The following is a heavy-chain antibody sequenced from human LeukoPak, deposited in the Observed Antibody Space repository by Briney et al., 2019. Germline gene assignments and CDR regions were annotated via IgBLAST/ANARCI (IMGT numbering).Heavy chain of an antibody. J-gene: IGHJ4*01. CDR1: GFTFSDSY. Sequence: GSLRLSCAASGFTFSDSYMTWIRQTPGKGLEWPAYISGSSSDIYYADSVKGRFTISRDNAKNSLFLQMNGLRPEDTALYYCATDPRLLIYWGHGTLVTVSS. V-gene: IGHV3-11*01. CDR3: ATDPRLLIY. CDR2: ISGSSSDI. D-gene: IGHD2-21*01.